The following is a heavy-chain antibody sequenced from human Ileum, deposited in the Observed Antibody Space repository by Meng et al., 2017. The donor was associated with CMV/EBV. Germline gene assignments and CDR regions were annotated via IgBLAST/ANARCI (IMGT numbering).Heavy chain of an antibody. CDR3: ARGIPYGEYAFDY. J-gene: IGHJ4*02. CDR1: GGSISSSSQD. D-gene: IGHD4-17*01. Sequence: QRQWQDAGPGLVKSSETLSLTCTVSGGSISSSSQDWGWIRQPPGKGLEWVGSIYYRGTTYYNPSLESRVTISIDTSNNQFSLKLSSVTAADTAVYYCARGIPYGEYAFDYWGQGTLVTVSS. V-gene: IGHV4-39*07. CDR2: IYYRGTT.